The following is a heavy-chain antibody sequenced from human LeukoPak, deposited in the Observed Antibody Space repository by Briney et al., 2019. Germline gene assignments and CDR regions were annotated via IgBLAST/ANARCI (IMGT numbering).Heavy chain of an antibody. J-gene: IGHJ4*02. V-gene: IGHV3-48*03. CDR2: IDSSSGII. Sequence: PGGSLRLSCAASGFTFHSYEMNWVRQAPGKGLEWLSYIDSSSGIIHYADSVKGRFTISRDNAKNSLYLQMNSLRAEDTALYYCARVGWGIGSAWVDCWGQGSLVTVSS. CDR3: ARVGWGIGSAWVDC. D-gene: IGHD6-19*01. CDR1: GFTFHSYE.